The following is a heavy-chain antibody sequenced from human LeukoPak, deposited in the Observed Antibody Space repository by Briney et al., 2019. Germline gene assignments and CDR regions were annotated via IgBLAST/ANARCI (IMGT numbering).Heavy chain of an antibody. J-gene: IGHJ4*02. CDR1: GFIFSTYN. Sequence: QPGGSLRLSCAASGFIFSTYNMNWVRQAPAKGLEWVALISSDGSNQYYTDSVKGRFTISRDNSKKMLYLQMTSLRTEDTAVYYCASDPSLRTALDYRGQGTLVTVSS. CDR2: ISSDGSNQ. D-gene: IGHD5-18*01. V-gene: IGHV3-30-3*01. CDR3: ASDPSLRTALDY.